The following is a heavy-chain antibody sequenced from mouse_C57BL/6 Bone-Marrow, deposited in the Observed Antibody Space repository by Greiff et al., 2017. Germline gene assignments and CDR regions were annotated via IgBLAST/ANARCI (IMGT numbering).Heavy chain of an antibody. J-gene: IGHJ4*01. V-gene: IGHV1-81*01. CDR2: IYPRSGNT. Sequence: QVHVKQSGAELARPGASVKLSCKASGYTFTSYGISWVKQRTGQGLEWIGEIYPRSGNTYYNEKFKGKATLTADKSSSTAYMELRSLTSEDSAVYFSARPLRSYAMDYWGQGTSVTVSS. CDR1: GYTFTSYG. D-gene: IGHD1-1*01. CDR3: ARPLRSYAMDY.